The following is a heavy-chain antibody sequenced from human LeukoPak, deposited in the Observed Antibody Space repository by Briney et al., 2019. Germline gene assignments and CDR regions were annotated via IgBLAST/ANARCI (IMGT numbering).Heavy chain of an antibody. CDR3: VKGMEDYDILTGVLDV. D-gene: IGHD3-9*01. J-gene: IGHJ6*02. V-gene: IGHV3-64D*06. CDR2: ISSNGGST. CDR1: GFTFSSYA. Sequence: GGSLRLSCSASGFTFSSYAMHWVRQAPGKGLEYISAISSNGGSTYYADSVKGRFTISRDNSKNTLYLQMSSLRAEDTAVYYCVKGMEDYDILTGVLDVWGQGTTVTVSS.